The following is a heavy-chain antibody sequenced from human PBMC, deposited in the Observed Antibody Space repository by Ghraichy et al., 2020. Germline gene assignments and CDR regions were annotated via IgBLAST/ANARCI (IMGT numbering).Heavy chain of an antibody. J-gene: IGHJ6*02. D-gene: IGHD6-6*01. CDR1: GFTFSSYA. CDR2: ISGSGGRT. Sequence: GESLRLSCAASGFTFSSYAINWVRQAPGKGLEWVSAISGSGGRTYYADSVKGRFTISRDNSKNTLYLQMNSLRAEDTAVYYCAKDREYSSSSVYYYGMDVWGQGTTVTVSS. CDR3: AKDREYSSSSVYYYGMDV. V-gene: IGHV3-23*01.